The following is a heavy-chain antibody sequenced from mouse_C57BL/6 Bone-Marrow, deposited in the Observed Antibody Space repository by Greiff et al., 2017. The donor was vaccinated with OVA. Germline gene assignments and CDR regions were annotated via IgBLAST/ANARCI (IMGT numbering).Heavy chain of an antibody. CDR2: ISNLAYSI. V-gene: IGHV5-15*01. J-gene: IGHJ4*01. D-gene: IGHD2-4*01. Sequence: EVHLVESGGGLVQPGGSLKLSCAASGFTFSDYGMAWVRQAPRKGPEWVAFISNLAYSIYYAGTVTGRFTISRENAKNTLYLEMSSLRSEDTAMYYCARWHDYYYYAMDYWGQGTSVTVSS. CDR1: GFTFSDYG. CDR3: ARWHDYYYYAMDY.